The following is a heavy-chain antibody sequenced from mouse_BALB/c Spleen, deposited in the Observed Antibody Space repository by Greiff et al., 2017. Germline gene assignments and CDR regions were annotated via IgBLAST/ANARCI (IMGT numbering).Heavy chain of an antibody. CDR3: ARGGFTLYAMDY. CDR2: INPSNGRT. Sequence: VQLQQPGAELVKPGASVKLSCKASGYTFTSYWMHWVKQRPGQGLEWIGEINPSNGRTNYNEKFKSKATLTVDKSSSTAYMQLSSLTSEDSAVYYCARGGFTLYAMDYWGQGTSVTVSS. CDR1: GYTFTSYW. D-gene: IGHD2-12*01. V-gene: IGHV1S81*02. J-gene: IGHJ4*01.